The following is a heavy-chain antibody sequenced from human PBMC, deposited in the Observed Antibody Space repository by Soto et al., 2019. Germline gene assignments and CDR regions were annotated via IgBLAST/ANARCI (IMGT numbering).Heavy chain of an antibody. CDR3: ARHVGQQLEFVAY. D-gene: IGHD6-13*01. CDR1: GGSISSSSYY. Sequence: QLQLQESGPGLVKPSETLSLTCTVSGGSISSSSYYWGWIRQPPGKGLEWIGSIYYSGSTYYNPSLKSRVTISVDTSKNQFSLQLSSVTAADTAVYYCARHVGQQLEFVAYWGQGTLVTVSS. V-gene: IGHV4-39*01. J-gene: IGHJ4*02. CDR2: IYYSGST.